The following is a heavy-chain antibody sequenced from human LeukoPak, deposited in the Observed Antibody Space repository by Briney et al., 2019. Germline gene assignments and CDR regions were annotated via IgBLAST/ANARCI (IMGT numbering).Heavy chain of an antibody. J-gene: IGHJ4*02. D-gene: IGHD3-10*01. CDR2: IYYSGST. CDR1: GGSIRSWNYY. CDR3: AKSLYNYRSGSSFRPFDY. Sequence: TSETLSLTCSVSGGSIRSWNYYWGWIRQPPGKGLEWIGSIYYSGSTYYNPSLKSRVTISVDTSKNQFSLKLSSVTAADTAKYYCAKSLYNYRSGSSFRPFDYWGQGTLVTVSS. V-gene: IGHV4-39*01.